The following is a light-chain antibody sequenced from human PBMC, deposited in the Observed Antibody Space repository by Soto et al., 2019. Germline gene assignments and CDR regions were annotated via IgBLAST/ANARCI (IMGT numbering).Light chain of an antibody. CDR1: QSLVYSDGNTY. CDR3: IQGTHWHDGYT. CDR2: KVS. V-gene: IGKV2-30*01. Sequence: DVVMTQSPLSLPVTLGQPASISCRSSQSLVYSDGNTYLNWFQQRPGQSPRRLIYKVSNRDSGVPERFRGSGSGTHFTLKISRVEAEDVGVYYCIQGTHWHDGYTFGPGTKLETK. J-gene: IGKJ2*01.